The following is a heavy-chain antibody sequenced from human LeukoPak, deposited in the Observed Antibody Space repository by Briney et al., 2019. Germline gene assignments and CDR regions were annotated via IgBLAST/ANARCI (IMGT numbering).Heavy chain of an antibody. CDR2: ISSSGSTI. V-gene: IGHV3-48*03. CDR3: AELGITMIGGV. J-gene: IGHJ6*04. CDR1: GFTFSSYE. Sequence: GGSLRLSCAASGFTFSSYEMNWVRQAPGKGLEWVSYISSSGSTIYYADSVKGRFTISRDNSKNSLYLQMNSLRAEDTAVYYCAELGITMIGGVWGKGTTVTISS. D-gene: IGHD3-10*02.